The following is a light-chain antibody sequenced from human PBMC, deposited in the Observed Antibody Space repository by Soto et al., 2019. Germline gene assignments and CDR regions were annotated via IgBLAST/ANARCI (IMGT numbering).Light chain of an antibody. CDR1: QALNSY. CDR2: STF. V-gene: IGKV1-9*01. CDR3: QQLNTYPLT. Sequence: DIQLTQSPSFLSASVGDRVTITCRASQALNSYFAWYQQKPGKAPRLLIYSTFSLRSVVPSRFGGSGSGTEFTLTITSLQPEDVATYYCQQLNTYPLTFGGGTKVEI. J-gene: IGKJ4*01.